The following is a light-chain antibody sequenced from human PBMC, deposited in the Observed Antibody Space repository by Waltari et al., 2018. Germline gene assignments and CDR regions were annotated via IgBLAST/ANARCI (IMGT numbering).Light chain of an antibody. V-gene: IGKV3-15*01. Sequence: EIVMTQSPATLSVSPGERATLPCRARQGVSSYLAWYQQKPGQAPRLLIYGASTMDTGIPARFSGSGSGTEFTLTISSLQSEDFAAYYCQQYNNWPPWTVGQGTKVEIK. CDR3: QQYNNWPPWT. J-gene: IGKJ1*01. CDR2: GAS. CDR1: QGVSSY.